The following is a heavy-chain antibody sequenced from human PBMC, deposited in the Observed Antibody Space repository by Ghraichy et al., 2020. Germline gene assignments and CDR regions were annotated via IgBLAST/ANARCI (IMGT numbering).Heavy chain of an antibody. V-gene: IGHV4-59*01. CDR1: GGSISSYY. CDR2: IYDSGRT. D-gene: IGHD3-10*01. J-gene: IGHJ4*02. CDR3: ARGDGYCFDY. Sequence: SETLSLTCTVSGGSISSYYWSWIRQPPGKGLEWIGYIYDSGRTNYNPSLKSRVTMSVDTSKNQFSLKLSSVTAADTAVYYCARGDGYCFDYWGQGTLVIVSS.